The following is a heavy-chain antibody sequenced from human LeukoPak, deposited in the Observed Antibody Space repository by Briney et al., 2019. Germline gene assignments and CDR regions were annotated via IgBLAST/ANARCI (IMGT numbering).Heavy chain of an antibody. CDR1: GFTFSSYA. V-gene: IGHV3-23*01. CDR2: ISGSGGST. CDR3: ANSPPGIAAAGTIGYFQH. J-gene: IGHJ1*01. D-gene: IGHD6-13*01. Sequence: GGSLRLSCAASGFTFSSYAMSWVRQAPGKGLEWVSAISGSGGSTYYADSVKGRFTISRDNSKNTLYLQMNSPRAEDTAVYYCANSPPGIAAAGTIGYFQHWGQGTLVTVSS.